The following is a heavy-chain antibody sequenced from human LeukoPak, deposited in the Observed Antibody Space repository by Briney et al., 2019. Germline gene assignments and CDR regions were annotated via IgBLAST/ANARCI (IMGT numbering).Heavy chain of an antibody. CDR1: GYTFTSNY. D-gene: IGHD6-6*01. V-gene: IGHV1-46*01. J-gene: IGHJ5*02. CDR3: ARGRGRIAARHWFDP. CDR2: INPSGGST. Sequence: ASVKVSCKASGYTFTSNYIHWVRQAPGQGLEWMGIINPSGGSTSYAQKFQGRVTMTRDTSTSTVYMELSSLRSEDTAVYYCARGRGRIAARHWFDPWGQGTLVTVSS.